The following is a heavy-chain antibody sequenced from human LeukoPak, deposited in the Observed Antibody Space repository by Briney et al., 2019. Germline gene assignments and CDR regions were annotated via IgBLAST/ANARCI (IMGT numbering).Heavy chain of an antibody. CDR1: GFTFDDYG. J-gene: IGHJ4*02. CDR2: INWNGGST. D-gene: IGHD7-27*01. CDR3: ARDSLTGDKGHFDY. Sequence: PGGSLRLSCAASGFTFDDYGMSWVRQAPGKGLEWVSGINWNGGSTGYADSVKGRFTISRDNAKNSLYLQMSSLRAEDTALYYCARDSLTGDKGHFDYWGQGTLVTVSS. V-gene: IGHV3-20*04.